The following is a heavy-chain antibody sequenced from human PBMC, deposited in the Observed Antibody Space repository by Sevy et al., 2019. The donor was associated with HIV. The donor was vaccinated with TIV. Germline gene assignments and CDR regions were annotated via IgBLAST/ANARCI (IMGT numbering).Heavy chain of an antibody. J-gene: IGHJ3*02. D-gene: IGHD3-22*01. CDR2: IYYSGST. Sequence: SETLSLTCTVSGGSISSYYWSWIRQPPGKGLEWIGYIYYSGSTNYNPSLKSRVTISVDTSKNQFSLKLSSVTAADTAVYYCARASHYYDSSGYYFNDAFDIWGQGTMVTVSS. CDR1: GGSISSYY. CDR3: ARASHYYDSSGYYFNDAFDI. V-gene: IGHV4-59*13.